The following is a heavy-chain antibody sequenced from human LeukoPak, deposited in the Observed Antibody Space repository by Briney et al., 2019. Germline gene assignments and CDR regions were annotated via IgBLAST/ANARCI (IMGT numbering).Heavy chain of an antibody. V-gene: IGHV3-11*04. D-gene: IGHD1-26*01. CDR1: GFTFSDYY. CDR3: ARDLSFGGSYRFDY. J-gene: IGHJ4*02. CDR2: ISSSGSSI. Sequence: GGSLRLSCAASGFTFSDYYMNWIRQAPGKGLEWVSYISSSGSSIYYADSVEGRFTISRDNAKNSLFLQMNSLRAEDTAVYYCARDLSFGGSYRFDYWGQGTLVTVSS.